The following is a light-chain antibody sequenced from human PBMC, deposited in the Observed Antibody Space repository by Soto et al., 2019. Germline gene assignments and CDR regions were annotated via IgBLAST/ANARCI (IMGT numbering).Light chain of an antibody. CDR1: QSVSSY. CDR2: DAS. J-gene: IGKJ3*01. V-gene: IGKV3-11*01. Sequence: EIVLTQSPATLSLSPGERATLSCRASQSVSSYLAWYQQKPGQAPRLLIYDASNRATGIPARFSGSGSGTDFTLTISSLEPEDFAVYYCQQRSNWPPGFTFGPVPKVDIK. CDR3: QQRSNWPPGFT.